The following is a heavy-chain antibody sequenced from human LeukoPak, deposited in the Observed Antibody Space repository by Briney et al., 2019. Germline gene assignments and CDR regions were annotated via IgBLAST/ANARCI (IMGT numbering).Heavy chain of an antibody. D-gene: IGHD6-13*01. V-gene: IGHV3-30*18. CDR3: AKDEGSSWYKNYFDY. CDR1: GFTFSSYG. CDR2: ISYDGSNK. J-gene: IGHJ4*02. Sequence: GGSLRLSCAASGFTFSSYGMHWVRQAPGKGLEWVAVISYDGSNKYYADSVKGRFTISRDNSKNTLYLQMNSLRAEDTAVYYCAKDEGSSWYKNYFDYWGQGTLVTVSS.